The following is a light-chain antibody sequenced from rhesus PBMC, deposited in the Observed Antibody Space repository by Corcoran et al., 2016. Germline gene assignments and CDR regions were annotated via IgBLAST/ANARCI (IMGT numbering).Light chain of an antibody. Sequence: DVQMSQSPSYLSASVGDKVTITCRASQGISNALAWYQPKPGKAPQLLMFDTYTLETGVPSRFSGRRSGTDFTLTISSRQPEDRATYHCQELYSPPWTFGHGTKVEIK. CDR1: QGISNA. CDR2: DTY. J-gene: IGKJ1*01. V-gene: IGKV1-33*02. CDR3: QELYSPPWT.